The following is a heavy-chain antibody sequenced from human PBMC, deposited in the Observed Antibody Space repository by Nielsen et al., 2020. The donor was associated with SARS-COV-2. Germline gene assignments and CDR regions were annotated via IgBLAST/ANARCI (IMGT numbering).Heavy chain of an antibody. V-gene: IGHV1-69*06. CDR1: GGIFGTYP. Sequence: SVKVSCKASGGIFGTYPITWVRQAPGQGLEWMGGIIPVFGTPSYAQKFQGRVTITAVNFTSTAYMELTSLRYEDTAVYSCAKGERELDPWGQGTLVTVSS. D-gene: IGHD1-7*01. CDR2: IIPVFGTP. CDR3: AKGERELDP. J-gene: IGHJ5*02.